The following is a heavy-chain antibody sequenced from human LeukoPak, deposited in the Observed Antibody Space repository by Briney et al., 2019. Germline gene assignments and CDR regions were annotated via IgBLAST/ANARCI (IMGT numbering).Heavy chain of an antibody. CDR2: IYYSGST. CDR1: GGSISSYY. J-gene: IGHJ4*02. CDR3: ARTSADRGVDY. Sequence: SETLSLTCTVSGGSISSYYWRWIRQPPGKGLEWIGYIYYSGSTNYNPSLKSRVTISVDTSKNQFSLKLSSVTAADTAVYNCARTSADRGVDYWGQGTLVTVSS. V-gene: IGHV4-59*08. D-gene: IGHD3-10*01.